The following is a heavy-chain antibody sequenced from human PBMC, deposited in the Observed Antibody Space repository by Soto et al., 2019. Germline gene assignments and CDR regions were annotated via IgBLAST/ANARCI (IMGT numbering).Heavy chain of an antibody. CDR3: ARDPDAFDS. V-gene: IGHV3-30-3*01. CDR2: ISYDGSNK. J-gene: IGHJ3*02. CDR1: GFTFSSYA. Sequence: QVQLVESGGGVVQPGRSLRLSCAASGFTFSSYAMHWVRQAPGKGLEWVAVISYDGSNKYYADSVKGRFTISRDNSKNTLYLQMNSLRAEDTAVYYCARDPDAFDSWGQGTMVTVSS.